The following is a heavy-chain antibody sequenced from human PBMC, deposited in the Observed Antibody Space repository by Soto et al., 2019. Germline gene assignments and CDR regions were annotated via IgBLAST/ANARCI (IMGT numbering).Heavy chain of an antibody. CDR1: GGSISSSSYY. CDR3: VGYSNSISFDY. V-gene: IGHV4-39*01. Sequence: NPSETLSLTCSVSGGSISSSSYYWGWIRQPPGKGLEWIGSIYYSGSTYYNPSLKSRVTISVDTSKNQFSLKLSSVTAADTAVYYCVGYSNSISFDYWGQGTLVTVSS. J-gene: IGHJ4*02. D-gene: IGHD6-6*01. CDR2: IYYSGST.